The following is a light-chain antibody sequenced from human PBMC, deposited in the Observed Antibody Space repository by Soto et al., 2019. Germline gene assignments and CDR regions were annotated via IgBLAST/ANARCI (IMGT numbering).Light chain of an antibody. J-gene: IGKJ1*01. CDR2: AAS. Sequence: IQMTQSPVSLSSSPRDRVTITCRTSQGISSYLAWYQQKPVKAPKLLIYAASTLQSGVPSRFSGSGSGTDFTLTISCLQPEDFATYYCKQLNSYPHTLGEGTKVDI. V-gene: IGKV1-9*01. CDR1: QGISSY. CDR3: KQLNSYPHT.